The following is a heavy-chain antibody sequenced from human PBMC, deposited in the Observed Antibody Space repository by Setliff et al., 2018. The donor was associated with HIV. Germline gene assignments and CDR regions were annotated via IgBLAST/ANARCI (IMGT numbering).Heavy chain of an antibody. CDR3: VKDDSTAGRYYYSMDV. D-gene: IGHD6-19*01. CDR1: GFIFNDYA. Sequence: SLRLSCETSGFIFNDYAMHWVRQAPGKGLEWVSGITWNGGVMGYVDSTRGRFTISRDNVRNSLYLQMDSLTTDDTALYYCVKDDSTAGRYYYSMDVWGQGTMVTVSS. V-gene: IGHV3-9*01. J-gene: IGHJ3*01. CDR2: ITWNGGVM.